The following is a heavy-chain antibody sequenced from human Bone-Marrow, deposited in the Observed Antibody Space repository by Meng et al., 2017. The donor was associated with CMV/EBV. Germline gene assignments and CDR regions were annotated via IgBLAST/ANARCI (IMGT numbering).Heavy chain of an antibody. CDR2: ISGSGEDT. V-gene: IGHV3-21*01. Sequence: FMPYTMDWVRQAPEKGLEWVSSISGSGEDTYYADSLRGPFTVSRDNRRKALYLQMDALRVEDTAVYYCARDLQTFCGSPGCYDGFPHWGQGTLVTVSS. CDR3: ARDLQTFCGSPGCYDGFPH. D-gene: IGHD2-2*01. J-gene: IGHJ4*02. CDR1: FMPYT.